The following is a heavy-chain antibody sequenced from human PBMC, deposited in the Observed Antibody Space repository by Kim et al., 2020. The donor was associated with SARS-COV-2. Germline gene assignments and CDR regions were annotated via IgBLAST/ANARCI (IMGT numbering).Heavy chain of an antibody. D-gene: IGHD2-21*02. V-gene: IGHV1-69*02. CDR3: ARSGGFCGGDCYLSY. J-gene: IGHJ4*02. Sequence: KCPGRVTITADTSTSTAYMELSSLRSEDTAVYYCARSGGFCGGDCYLSYWGQGTLVTVSS.